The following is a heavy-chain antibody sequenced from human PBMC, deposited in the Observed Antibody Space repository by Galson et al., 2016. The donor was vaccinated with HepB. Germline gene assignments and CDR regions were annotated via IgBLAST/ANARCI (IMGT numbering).Heavy chain of an antibody. V-gene: IGHV3-23*01. CDR3: ARDDDGIGVMPLLY. CDR2: IRGSGDTL. J-gene: IGHJ4*02. D-gene: IGHD3-10*01. CDR1: GFSFSDYS. Sequence: SLRLSCAASGFSFSDYSMTWVRQAPGKGLEWVSSIRGSGDTLHYRDSVKGRFAISRDNSKNTMYLQVNGLRAEDTAIYYCARDDDGIGVMPLLYWGQGTLLTVSS.